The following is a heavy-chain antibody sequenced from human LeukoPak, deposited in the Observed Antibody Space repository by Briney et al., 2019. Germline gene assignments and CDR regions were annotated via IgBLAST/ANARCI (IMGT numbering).Heavy chain of an antibody. V-gene: IGHV4-39*01. D-gene: IGHD3-22*01. CDR2: IYYSGST. CDR3: ARVGVPEVYYYDSSGYPY. Sequence: SETLSLTCTVSGGSISSSSYYWGWIRQPPGKGLEWIGSIYYSGSTYYNPSLKSRVTISVDTSKNQFSLKLSSVTAADTAVYYCARVGVPEVYYYDSSGYPYWGQGTLVTVSS. CDR1: GGSISSSSYY. J-gene: IGHJ4*02.